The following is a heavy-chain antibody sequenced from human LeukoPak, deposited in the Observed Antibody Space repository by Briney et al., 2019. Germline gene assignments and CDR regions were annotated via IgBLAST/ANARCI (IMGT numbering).Heavy chain of an antibody. J-gene: IGHJ4*02. V-gene: IGHV3-48*04. CDR2: ISSSGSTI. D-gene: IGHD3-10*01. CDR3: AKDRADYYGSGSYYKFDY. Sequence: GGSLRLSCAASGFTFDDYGMSWVRQAPGKGLEWVSYISSSGSTIYYADSVKGRFTISRDNAKNSLYLQMNSLRAEDTAVYYCAKDRADYYGSGSYYKFDYWGQGTLVTVSS. CDR1: GFTFDDYG.